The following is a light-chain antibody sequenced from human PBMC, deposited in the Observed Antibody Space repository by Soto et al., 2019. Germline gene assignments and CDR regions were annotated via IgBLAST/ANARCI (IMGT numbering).Light chain of an antibody. V-gene: IGKV3-15*01. CDR3: QQYDNWPLT. J-gene: IGKJ4*01. CDR2: GAY. Sequence: IVMTHSPATLAVSPGARATLSSRASQSVSSNLAWYQQKPGQAPRLLIYGAYTRATGITARFSGSGSGTDFTITISSLQSEDFAVYYCQQYDNWPLTFGEGTKVDIK. CDR1: QSVSSN.